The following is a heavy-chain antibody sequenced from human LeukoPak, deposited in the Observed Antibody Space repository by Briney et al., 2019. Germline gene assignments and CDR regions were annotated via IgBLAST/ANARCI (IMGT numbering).Heavy chain of an antibody. V-gene: IGHV3-74*01. CDR3: ARDGYNYVGTGFDY. CDR2: ITNDGSST. J-gene: IGHJ4*02. D-gene: IGHD5-24*01. CDR1: GLTFSSHW. Sequence: GGSLRLSCAASGLTFSSHWMHWVRQAPGKGLVWVSRITNDGSSTTYADSVKGRFTISRDNAKNMLYLQVNSLRAEDTAVYYCARDGYNYVGTGFDYWGQGTLVTVSS.